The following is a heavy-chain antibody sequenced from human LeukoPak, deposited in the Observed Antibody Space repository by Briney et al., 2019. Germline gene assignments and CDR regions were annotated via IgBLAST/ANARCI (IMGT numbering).Heavy chain of an antibody. D-gene: IGHD4-23*01. V-gene: IGHV3-33*01. CDR3: ARAAGGDY. Sequence: PGGSLRLSCAASGFTFSKYGMHWVRQAPGKGLEWVALIRYDGSKKDYADSVKGRFTISRDNSKNTLHLQMNSLRAEDTAVYYCARAAGGDYWGQGALVTVSS. J-gene: IGHJ4*02. CDR1: GFTFSKYG. CDR2: IRYDGSKK.